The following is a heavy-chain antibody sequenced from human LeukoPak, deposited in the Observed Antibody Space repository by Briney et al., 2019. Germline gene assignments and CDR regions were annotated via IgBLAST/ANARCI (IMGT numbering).Heavy chain of an antibody. D-gene: IGHD3-10*01. CDR3: AKDRSAGVRASPMDY. J-gene: IGHJ4*02. CDR2: ITYDGYYK. Sequence: GGSLRLSCAASGFTFTTYAMNRVRQAPGKGLEWVAVITYDGYYKYYANSVKGRFTISSDNSKNTLYLQMNSLRAEDTAVYYCAKDRSAGVRASPMDYWGQGTLVTVSP. V-gene: IGHV3-30*18. CDR1: GFTFTTYA.